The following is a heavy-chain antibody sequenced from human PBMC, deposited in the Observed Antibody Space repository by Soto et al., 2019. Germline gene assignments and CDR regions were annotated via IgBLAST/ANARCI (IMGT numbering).Heavy chain of an antibody. Sequence: QAGGSLRLSCAASGFTFDDYTMHWVRQAPGKGLEWVSLISWDGGSTYYADSVKGRFTISRDNSKNSLYLQMNSLRTEDTALYYCAKDIAAAGTQSPGPYYYYGMDVWGQGTTVTVSS. V-gene: IGHV3-43*01. CDR2: ISWDGGST. D-gene: IGHD6-13*01. CDR3: AKDIAAAGTQSPGPYYYYGMDV. J-gene: IGHJ6*02. CDR1: GFTFDDYT.